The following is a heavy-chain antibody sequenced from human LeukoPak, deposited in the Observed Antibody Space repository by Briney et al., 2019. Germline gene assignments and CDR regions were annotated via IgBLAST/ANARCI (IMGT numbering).Heavy chain of an antibody. CDR3: ARHIDYDSSGYYYVPYYYYYYGMDV. CDR2: IYYSGST. J-gene: IGHJ6*02. Sequence: PSETLSLTCTVSGGSISSSSYYWGWIRQPPGKGLEWIGSIYYSGSTYYNPSLKSRDTISVDTSKNQFSLKLSSVTAADTAVYYCARHIDYDSSGYYYVPYYYYYYGMDVWGQGTTVTVSS. D-gene: IGHD3-22*01. V-gene: IGHV4-39*01. CDR1: GGSISSSSYY.